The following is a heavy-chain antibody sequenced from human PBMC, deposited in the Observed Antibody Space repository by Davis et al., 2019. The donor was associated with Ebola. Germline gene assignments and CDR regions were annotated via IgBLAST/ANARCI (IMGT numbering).Heavy chain of an antibody. Sequence: GESLKISCAASGFTFSSYAMHWVRQAPGKGLEWVAVISYDGSNKYYADSVKGRFTISRDNSKNTLYLQMNGLRAEDTAVYYCAREDVVWDAFDIWGQGTMVTVSS. CDR2: ISYDGSNK. CDR3: AREDVVWDAFDI. CDR1: GFTFSSYA. J-gene: IGHJ3*02. V-gene: IGHV3-30-3*01. D-gene: IGHD2-8*02.